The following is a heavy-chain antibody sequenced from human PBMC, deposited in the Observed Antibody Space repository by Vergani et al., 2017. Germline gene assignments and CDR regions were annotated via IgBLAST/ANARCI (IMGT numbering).Heavy chain of an antibody. CDR1: GCTFRSYG. CDR3: AKDFAHFLTGLSPFGYFDY. Sequence: QVQLVESGGGVVQPGGSLRLSCAASGCTFRSYGIQWVRQAPAKGPEWVACIQYDAGNKYCAEPVKGRFTISRDNSKNALYLQMNSLRAEDTAVYYCAKDFAHFLTGLSPFGYFDYWGQGILVTVSS. V-gene: IGHV3-30*02. J-gene: IGHJ4*02. CDR2: IQYDAGNK. D-gene: IGHD3/OR15-3a*01.